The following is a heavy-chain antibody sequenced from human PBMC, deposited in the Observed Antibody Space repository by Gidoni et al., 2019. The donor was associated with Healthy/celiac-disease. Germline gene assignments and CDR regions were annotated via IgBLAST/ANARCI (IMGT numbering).Heavy chain of an antibody. Sequence: QLQLQESGPGLVKPSATLSLTCTVAGGSISSSSYYWGWIRQPPGKGLEWIGSIYYSGSTYYNPSLKSRVTISVDTSKNQFSLKLSSVTAADTAVYSCARHIETGLGFDYWGQGTLVTVSS. CDR1: GGSISSSSYY. CDR3: ARHIETGLGFDY. CDR2: IYYSGST. D-gene: IGHD2-15*01. V-gene: IGHV4-39*01. J-gene: IGHJ4*02.